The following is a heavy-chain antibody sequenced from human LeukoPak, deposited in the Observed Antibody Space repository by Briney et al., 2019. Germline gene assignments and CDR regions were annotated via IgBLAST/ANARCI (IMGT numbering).Heavy chain of an antibody. CDR3: AREGASGNSGDPSYY. CDR2: IKEDGSEE. Sequence: GGSLRLSCAASGFTFSSYWMSWVRQAPGKGLECVANIKEDGSEEYYVDSVKGRFSISRDNAKNSLYLQMNSLRAEDTAVYYCAREGASGNSGDPSYYWGQGTLVTVSS. D-gene: IGHD4-23*01. V-gene: IGHV3-7*03. CDR1: GFTFSSYW. J-gene: IGHJ4*02.